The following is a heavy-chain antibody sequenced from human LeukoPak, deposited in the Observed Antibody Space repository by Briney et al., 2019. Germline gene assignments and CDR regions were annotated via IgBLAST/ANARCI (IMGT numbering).Heavy chain of an antibody. J-gene: IGHJ4*02. CDR1: GSTFSGYS. V-gene: IGHV3-21*01. CDR2: ISSRISYI. CDR3: ARDRSIASDY. D-gene: IGHD6-6*01. Sequence: NPGGSLRLPCPASGSTFSGYSMNWFPQAPGKGLDGVSSISSRISYIYYADSVKGRFNICRDNAKNKMYLQMNSLRAEDPAVYYCARDRSIASDYWGQGPLVTVPS.